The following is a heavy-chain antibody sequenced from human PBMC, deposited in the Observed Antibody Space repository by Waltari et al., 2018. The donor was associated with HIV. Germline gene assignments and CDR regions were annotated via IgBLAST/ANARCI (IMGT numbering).Heavy chain of an antibody. V-gene: IGHV3-74*01. CDR3: ARASHYIEFSTFDGDYYFDF. D-gene: IGHD3-3*02. CDR1: GFSVRNHW. CDR2: INSDGSSR. Sequence: VQLVESGGGSIKTGGSLRPSCAASGFSVRNHWRDWVRHGPGKGLVWVARINSDGSSRNYADAVKGRFVISRDNARNTVYLQLNNLKVEDTAVYFCARASHYIEFSTFDGDYYFDFWGRGTRVAVSS. J-gene: IGHJ4*02.